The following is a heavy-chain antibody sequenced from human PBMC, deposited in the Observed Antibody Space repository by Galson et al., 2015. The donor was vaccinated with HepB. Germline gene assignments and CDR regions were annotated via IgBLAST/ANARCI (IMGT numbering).Heavy chain of an antibody. J-gene: IGHJ4*02. V-gene: IGHV4-39*01. D-gene: IGHD1-1*01. CDR1: GVSISSNYYY. Sequence: ETLSLTCSVSGVSISSNYYYWDWIRQPPGKGLEWIGNIFYGGTTNYNPSLKSRLTISVDTSKNQFSLKLSSVTAADTAVYYCARVHNPASTVDLIDYWGQGTLVTVSS. CDR2: IFYGGTT. CDR3: ARVHNPASTVDLIDY.